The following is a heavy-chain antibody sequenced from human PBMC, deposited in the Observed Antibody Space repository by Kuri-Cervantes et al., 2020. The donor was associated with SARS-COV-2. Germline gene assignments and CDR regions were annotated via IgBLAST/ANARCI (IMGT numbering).Heavy chain of an antibody. CDR2: ISTSSSYI. CDR3: AREMGRFWSNYYPTYFGY. D-gene: IGHD3-3*01. Sequence: GESLKISCAASGFTFSSYSMNWVRQAPGKGLEWVSSISTSSSYIYYADSVKGRFTISRDTAKNSLYLQMHSLRAEDTAVYYCAREMGRFWSNYYPTYFGYWGQGTLVTVSS. J-gene: IGHJ4*02. CDR1: GFTFSSYS. V-gene: IGHV3-21*01.